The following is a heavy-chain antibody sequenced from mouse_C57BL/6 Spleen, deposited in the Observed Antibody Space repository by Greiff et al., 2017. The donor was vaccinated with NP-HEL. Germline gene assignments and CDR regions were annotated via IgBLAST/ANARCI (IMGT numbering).Heavy chain of an antibody. D-gene: IGHD4-1*02. CDR2: ISGGGGNT. CDR3: ARHGQLGQPFAY. Sequence: EVKLMESGGGLVKPGGSLKLSCAASGFTFSSYTMSWVRQTPEKRLEWVATISGGGGNTYYPDSVKGRFTISRDNDKNTLYLQISSLRSEDTALYYCARHGQLGQPFAYWGQGTLVTVSA. J-gene: IGHJ3*01. V-gene: IGHV5-9*01. CDR1: GFTFSSYT.